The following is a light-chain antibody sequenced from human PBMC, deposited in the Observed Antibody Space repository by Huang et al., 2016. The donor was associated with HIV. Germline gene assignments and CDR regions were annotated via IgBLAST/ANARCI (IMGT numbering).Light chain of an antibody. Sequence: EIVMTQSQATLSVSPGERATLSCSASQSVSSNLAWYQQKPGHAPRLLIYGASTRATGSPARFSGSGSGTEFTLTISSLQSEYFAVYYCQQYNNWPPWTFGQGTKVEVK. CDR2: GAS. V-gene: IGKV3-15*01. CDR1: QSVSSN. J-gene: IGKJ1*01. CDR3: QQYNNWPPWT.